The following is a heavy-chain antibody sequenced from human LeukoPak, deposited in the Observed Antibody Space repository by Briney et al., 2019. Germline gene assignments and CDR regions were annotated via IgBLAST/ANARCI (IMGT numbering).Heavy chain of an antibody. CDR2: IYTSGSI. CDR1: GGSISSYY. J-gene: IGHJ5*02. V-gene: IGHV4-4*07. CDR3: ARDKAAAGSRWFDP. Sequence: TSETLSLTCTVSGGSISSYYWSWIRQPAGKGLEWIGRIYTSGSINYNPSLKSRVTMSVDTSKNQFSLKLSSVTAADTAVYYCARDKAAAGSRWFDPWGQGTLVTVSS. D-gene: IGHD6-13*01.